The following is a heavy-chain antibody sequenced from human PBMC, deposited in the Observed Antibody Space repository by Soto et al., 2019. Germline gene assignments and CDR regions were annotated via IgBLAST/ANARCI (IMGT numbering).Heavy chain of an antibody. CDR1: GYTFTSYV. Sequence: QVQLVQSGAEVKKPGASVKVSCKASGYTFTSYVISWVRQAPGQGLEWMGLISAYNGNTNYSQKHQGRVTMTTDTSTSTAYMELRSLRSDDTAVYYCARGDYSGSGSYASPNYDYWGQGTLVTVS. CDR3: ARGDYSGSGSYASPNYDY. CDR2: ISAYNGNT. V-gene: IGHV1-18*01. D-gene: IGHD3-10*01. J-gene: IGHJ4*02.